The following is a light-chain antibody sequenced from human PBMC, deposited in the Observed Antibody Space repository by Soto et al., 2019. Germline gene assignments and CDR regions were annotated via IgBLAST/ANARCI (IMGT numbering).Light chain of an antibody. CDR2: EDT. Sequence: QSALTQPASVSGSPGQSITISCIGTRGDVGTYNLVSWYQQHPDKAPKLIIYEDTKRPSGVSRRFSGSKSGNTASLTISGLQAEDAADYYCCSYAGSYTLIFGGGTKVTVL. J-gene: IGLJ2*01. CDR3: CSYAGSYTLI. CDR1: RGDVGTYNL. V-gene: IGLV2-23*01.